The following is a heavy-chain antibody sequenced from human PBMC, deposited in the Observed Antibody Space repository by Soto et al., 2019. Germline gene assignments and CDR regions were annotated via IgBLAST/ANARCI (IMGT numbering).Heavy chain of an antibody. CDR1: GLSLSTTGVG. CDR2: IYWDDDK. CDR3: VQSRCGGDCLQSYSSHSYYGLDV. D-gene: IGHD2-21*02. J-gene: IGHJ6*02. Sequence: KESGPTLVKPTQTLTLTCTFSGLSLSTTGVGVGWIRQPPGKALEWLALIYWDDDKRYSPSLKSRLTITKDTSKNQVVLTMTNMDPVDTATYYCVQSRCGGDCLQSYSSHSYYGLDVWGQGNTVTVSS. V-gene: IGHV2-5*02.